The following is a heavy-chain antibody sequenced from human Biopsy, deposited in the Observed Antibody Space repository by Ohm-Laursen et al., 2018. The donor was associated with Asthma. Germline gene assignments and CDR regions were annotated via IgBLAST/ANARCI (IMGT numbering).Heavy chain of an antibody. CDR1: GFTFSSYW. V-gene: IGHV3-74*01. D-gene: IGHD6-13*01. Sequence: GSLRLSCAASGFTFSSYWMHWVRQAPGKGLVWVSRINSDGSSTSYADSVKGRSTISRDNAKNTLYLEMNSLRAEDTAVYYCARGPAWQQLDNWGQGTLVTVSS. CDR3: ARGPAWQQLDN. CDR2: INSDGSST. J-gene: IGHJ4*02.